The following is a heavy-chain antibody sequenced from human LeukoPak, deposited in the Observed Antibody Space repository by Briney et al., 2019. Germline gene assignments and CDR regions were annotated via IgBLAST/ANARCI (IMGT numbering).Heavy chain of an antibody. CDR1: GGPICSSTYY. CDR2: HYYSGST. Sequence: PSDPLSLPCTLSGGPICSSTYYCPSIRQPRAKVLEWHWNHYYSGSTCYNQSLKSRVTIYVDTSKNLYYLKLSSVTAADTGVYYRARHYWRDGYNSGPYLFGEGGEGTLVTVSS. CDR3: ARHYWRDGYNSGPYLFGE. V-gene: IGHV4-39*01. D-gene: IGHD5-24*01. J-gene: IGHJ4*02.